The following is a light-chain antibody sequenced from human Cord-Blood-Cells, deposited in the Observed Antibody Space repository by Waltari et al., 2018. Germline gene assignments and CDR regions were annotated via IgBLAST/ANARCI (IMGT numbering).Light chain of an antibody. J-gene: IGLJ3*02. CDR2: GNS. Sequence: QSVLTQPPSVSGAPGQRVTISCTGSSSNIGAGHAVPWYQQLPGTAPKLLIYGNSNRPSGVPDRFSGSKSGTSASLAITGLQAEDEADYYCQSYDSSLSGWVFGGGTKLTVL. V-gene: IGLV1-40*01. CDR1: SSNIGAGHA. CDR3: QSYDSSLSGWV.